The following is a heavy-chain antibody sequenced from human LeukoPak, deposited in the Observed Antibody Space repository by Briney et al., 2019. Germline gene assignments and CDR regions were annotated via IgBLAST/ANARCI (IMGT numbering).Heavy chain of an antibody. J-gene: IGHJ4*02. CDR2: IKQDGSEK. CDR3: ARGGESYYGSGSHDY. D-gene: IGHD3-10*01. CDR1: VFTFSRYW. V-gene: IGHV3-7*01. Sequence: GGALRLSCAASVFTFSRYWMGWVRQAPGKGLEWVANIKQDGSEKYYVVSMKGRFTISRDNAKNSLYLQMNSLRAEDTAVYYCARGGESYYGSGSHDYWGQGTLITVSS.